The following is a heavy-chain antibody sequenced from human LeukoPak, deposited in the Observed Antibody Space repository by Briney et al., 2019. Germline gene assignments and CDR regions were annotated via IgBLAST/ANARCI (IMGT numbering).Heavy chain of an antibody. D-gene: IGHD4-17*01. CDR1: GFTFSSYG. J-gene: IGHJ4*02. CDR2: IRYDGSNK. Sequence: GGSLRLSCAASGFTFSSYGMHWVRQAPGKGLEWVAFIRYDGSNKYYADSVKGRFTISRDNSKNTLYLQMNSLRAEDTAVYYCANQGGTVTTGSGYWGQGTLVTVSS. V-gene: IGHV3-30*02. CDR3: ANQGGTVTTGSGY.